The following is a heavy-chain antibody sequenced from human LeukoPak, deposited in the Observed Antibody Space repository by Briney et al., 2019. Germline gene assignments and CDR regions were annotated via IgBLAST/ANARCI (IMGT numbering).Heavy chain of an antibody. CDR1: GFTFSTNP. J-gene: IGHJ3*02. CDR2: ISDTRT. V-gene: IGHV3-23*01. CDR3: VKEHVDRAFTRSFEI. D-gene: IGHD3-10*01. Sequence: GGSLRLSCAASGFTFSTNPMSWVRQAPGKGLEWVSAISDTRTYYAYAVKGRFTISRDNSKNTVFLQMNSLRAENTAVYYCVKEHVDRAFTRSFEIWGQGTVVTVSS.